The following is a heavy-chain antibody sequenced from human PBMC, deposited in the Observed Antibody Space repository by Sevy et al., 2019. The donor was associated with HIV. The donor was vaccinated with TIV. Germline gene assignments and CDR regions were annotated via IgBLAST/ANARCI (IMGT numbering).Heavy chain of an antibody. J-gene: IGHJ4*02. D-gene: IGHD2-21*02. V-gene: IGHV3-30*04. CDR1: RFTFSTYA. CDR2: ISYDGSNK. CDR3: ARGRVTSHYYDY. Sequence: LSLTCAASRFTFSTYAIHWVRQAPGKGLEWVAVISYDGSNKYYADSVKGRFTISRDNSKHTLYLQMNSLRVEDTAVYYCARGRVTSHYYDYWGQGTLVTVSS.